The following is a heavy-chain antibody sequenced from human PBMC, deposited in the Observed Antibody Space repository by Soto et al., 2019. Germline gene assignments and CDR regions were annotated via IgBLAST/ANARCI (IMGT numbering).Heavy chain of an antibody. CDR1: GFTFSSYG. CDR3: AKERDGYNNYFDY. CDR2: ISYDGSNK. V-gene: IGHV3-30*18. J-gene: IGHJ4*02. D-gene: IGHD5-12*01. Sequence: PGGSLRLSCAASGFTFSSYGMHWVRQAPGKGLEWVAVISYDGSNKYYADSVKGRFTISRDNSKNTLYLQMNSQRAEDTAVYYCAKERDGYNNYFDYWGQGTLVTVSS.